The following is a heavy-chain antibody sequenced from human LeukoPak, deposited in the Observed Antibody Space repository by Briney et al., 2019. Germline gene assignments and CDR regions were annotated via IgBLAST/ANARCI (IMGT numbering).Heavy chain of an antibody. CDR3: ARDSAIQLWGGYYYYMDV. Sequence: SETLSLTCTVSGGSISSYYWSWIRQPAGKGLEWFGRIYTSGSTNYNPSLKSRVTMSVDTSKNQFSLKLSSVTAADTAVYYCARDSAIQLWGGYYYYMDVWGKGTTVTVSS. CDR2: IYTSGST. J-gene: IGHJ6*03. V-gene: IGHV4-4*07. CDR1: GGSISSYY. D-gene: IGHD5-18*01.